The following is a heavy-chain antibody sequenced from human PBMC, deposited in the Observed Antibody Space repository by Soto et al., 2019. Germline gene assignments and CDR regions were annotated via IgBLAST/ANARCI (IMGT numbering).Heavy chain of an antibody. J-gene: IGHJ4*02. CDR2: INQDVSQK. Sequence: PGGSLRLSCAASGFTFSRYWMTWVRQAPGKGLEWVANINQDVSQKLYVDSVRGRFTISRDDAKNSVYLQMNNLRADDTAVYYCAKIGYNDWDFDYWGQGTLVTGSS. CDR3: AKIGYNDWDFDY. V-gene: IGHV3-7*01. CDR1: GFTFSRYW. D-gene: IGHD3-22*01.